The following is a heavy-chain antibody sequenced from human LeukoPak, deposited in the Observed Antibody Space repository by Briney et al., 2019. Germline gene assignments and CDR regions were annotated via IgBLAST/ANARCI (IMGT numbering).Heavy chain of an antibody. CDR2: IYSGGST. CDR1: GFTVSSNY. D-gene: IGHD3-10*01. CDR3: AKDRGPGMGYYFDY. J-gene: IGHJ4*02. Sequence: GGSLRLSCAASGFTVSSNYMSWVRRAPGKGLEWVSVIYSGGSTYYADSVKGRFTISRDNSKNTLYLQMNSLRAEDTAVYYCAKDRGPGMGYYFDYWGQGTLVTVSS. V-gene: IGHV3-66*01.